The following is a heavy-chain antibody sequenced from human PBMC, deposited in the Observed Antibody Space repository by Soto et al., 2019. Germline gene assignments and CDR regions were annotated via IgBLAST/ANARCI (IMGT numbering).Heavy chain of an antibody. D-gene: IGHD4-17*01. J-gene: IGHJ3*02. Sequence: GGSLRLSCAASGFTFSSYAMSWVRQAPGKGLEWVSAISGSGGSTYYADSVKGRFTISRDNSKNTLYLQMNSLRAEDTAVYYCAKDPWPYGDYGSDAFDIWGQGTMVTVSS. CDR2: ISGSGGST. V-gene: IGHV3-23*01. CDR3: AKDPWPYGDYGSDAFDI. CDR1: GFTFSSYA.